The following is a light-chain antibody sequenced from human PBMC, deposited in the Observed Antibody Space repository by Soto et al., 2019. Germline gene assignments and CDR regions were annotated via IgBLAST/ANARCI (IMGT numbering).Light chain of an antibody. CDR1: QHIFSS. V-gene: IGKV1-39*01. Sequence: IQMTQSPSSLSASLGDSVTITCRAGQHIFSSLNWYQQKPGKAPKLLIYAASTLQSGVPSRFSCSESGTDFTRSINSLPTENFGTHYSLQTHSFPFYFGPGTKVDI. CDR3: LQTHSFPFY. J-gene: IGKJ3*01. CDR2: AAS.